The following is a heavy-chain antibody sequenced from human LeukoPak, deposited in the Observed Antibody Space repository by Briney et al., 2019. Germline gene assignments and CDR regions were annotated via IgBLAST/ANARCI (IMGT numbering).Heavy chain of an antibody. CDR2: ISGSSGII. Sequence: GGSLRLSCAASGFTFNTYTMNWVRQAPGKGLEWVSYISGSSGIIDYADSVRGRFTISRDNAKNSLYLQMNSLRAEDTAVYYCARGRYSSRSGGYYFDIWGQGTLVTVSS. J-gene: IGHJ4*02. V-gene: IGHV3-48*01. CDR3: ARGRYSSRSGGYYFDI. D-gene: IGHD2-2*01. CDR1: GFTFNTYT.